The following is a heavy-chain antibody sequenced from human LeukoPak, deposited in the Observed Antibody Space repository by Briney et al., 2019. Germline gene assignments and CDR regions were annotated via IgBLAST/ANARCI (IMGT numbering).Heavy chain of an antibody. Sequence: GGSLRLSCAASGFTFSDYYMSWIRQAPGKGLEWVSYISSSGSTIYHADSVKGRFTISRGNAKNSLYLQMNSLRAEDTAVYYCARDGHSSSSGPVDYWGQGTLVTVSS. D-gene: IGHD6-6*01. V-gene: IGHV3-11*01. J-gene: IGHJ4*02. CDR2: ISSSGSTI. CDR3: ARDGHSSSSGPVDY. CDR1: GFTFSDYY.